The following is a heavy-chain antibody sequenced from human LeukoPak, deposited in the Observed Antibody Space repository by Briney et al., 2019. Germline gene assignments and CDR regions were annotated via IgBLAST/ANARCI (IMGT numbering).Heavy chain of an antibody. D-gene: IGHD6-19*01. J-gene: IGHJ4*02. CDR3: ARSTAVPTFNY. CDR1: GFTLSTYS. CDR2: ISSSSSYI. V-gene: IGHV3-21*01. Sequence: GGSLRLSCAASGFTLSTYSMNWVRQAPGKGLEWVSSISSSSSYIYYADSVKGRFTISRDNAKNSLYLQMNSLRAEDTAVYYCARSTAVPTFNYWGQGTLVTVSS.